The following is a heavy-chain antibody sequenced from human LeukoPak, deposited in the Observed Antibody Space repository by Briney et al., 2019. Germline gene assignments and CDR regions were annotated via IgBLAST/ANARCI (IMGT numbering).Heavy chain of an antibody. CDR3: ARDSEYYDILTGGGAFDY. J-gene: IGHJ4*02. Sequence: GGSLRLSCAASGFTFSSYWMSWVRQAPGKGLEWVANIKQDGSEKYYVDSVKGRFTISRDNARNSLYLQMNSLRAEDTAVYYCARDSEYYDILTGGGAFDYWGQGTLVTVSS. CDR2: IKQDGSEK. D-gene: IGHD3-9*01. CDR1: GFTFSSYW. V-gene: IGHV3-7*01.